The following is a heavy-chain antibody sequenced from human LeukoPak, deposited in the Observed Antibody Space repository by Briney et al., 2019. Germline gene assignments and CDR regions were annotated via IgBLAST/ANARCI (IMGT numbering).Heavy chain of an antibody. CDR3: ARDHGMATTHWYFDL. J-gene: IGHJ2*01. CDR2: INPNSGGT. Sequence: ASVKVSCKASGYTFTGYYMHWVRQAPGQGLEWMGWINPNSGGTNYAQKFQGRVTMTRDTSISTAYMELSRLRSDDTAVYYCARDHGMATTHWYFDLWGRGTLVTVSS. D-gene: IGHD5-24*01. CDR1: GYTFTGYY. V-gene: IGHV1-2*02.